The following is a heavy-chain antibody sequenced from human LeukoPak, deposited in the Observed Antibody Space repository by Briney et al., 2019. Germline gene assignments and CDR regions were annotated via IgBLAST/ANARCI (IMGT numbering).Heavy chain of an antibody. CDR3: ATSAPMIEVHAFDI. CDR2: ISGGGGST. V-gene: IGHV3-23*01. Sequence: LTGGSLRLSCAASGFTFTSYSMNWVRQAPGKGLEWVSTISGGGGSTYYADSVKGRFTISRDNSKNTLYLQVNSLRAEDTAVYYCATSAPMIEVHAFDIWGQGAMVTVSS. CDR1: GFTFTSYS. J-gene: IGHJ3*02. D-gene: IGHD3-22*01.